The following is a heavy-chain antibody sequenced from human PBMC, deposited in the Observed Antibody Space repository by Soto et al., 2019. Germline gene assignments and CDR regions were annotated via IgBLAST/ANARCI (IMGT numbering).Heavy chain of an antibody. V-gene: IGHV3-48*03. CDR2: ISASGDTV. D-gene: IGHD2-15*01. CDR3: ADLSATGGVDV. CDR1: GLPSTGFE. J-gene: IGHJ6*02. Sequence: GGSLRLSCVASGLPSTGFEMNWVRQAPGKGLEWVSYISASGDTVYYADSVKGRFTISRDNAKNTLYLEMNSLRAEDSAVYYCADLSATGGVDVWGQGTTVTVSS.